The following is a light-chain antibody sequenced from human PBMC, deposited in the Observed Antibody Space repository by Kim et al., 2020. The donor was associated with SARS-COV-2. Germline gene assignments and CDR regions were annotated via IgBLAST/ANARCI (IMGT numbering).Light chain of an antibody. Sequence: RQAATITCTGNSDNVGNKGAAWMQQHQGHPPKLLFYRNNNRPSGISERFSASRSGNTASLTITGLQPEDEADYYCSAWDSGLSAVVFGGGTQLTVL. J-gene: IGLJ3*02. V-gene: IGLV10-54*01. CDR2: RNN. CDR1: SDNVGNKG. CDR3: SAWDSGLSAVV.